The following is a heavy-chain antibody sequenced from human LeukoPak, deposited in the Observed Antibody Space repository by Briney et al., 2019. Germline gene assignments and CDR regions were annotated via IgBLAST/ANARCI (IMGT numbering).Heavy chain of an antibody. D-gene: IGHD3-22*01. Sequence: SETLSLTCAVYGGSFSGYYWSWIRQPPGKGLEWIGEINHSGSTNYNPSLKSRVTISVDTSKNQFSLKLSSVTAADTAVYYCARHSGYYDSSGYWQRSYYYYYYMDVWGKGTTVTISS. J-gene: IGHJ6*03. CDR1: GGSFSGYY. CDR2: INHSGST. CDR3: ARHSGYYDSSGYWQRSYYYYYYMDV. V-gene: IGHV4-34*01.